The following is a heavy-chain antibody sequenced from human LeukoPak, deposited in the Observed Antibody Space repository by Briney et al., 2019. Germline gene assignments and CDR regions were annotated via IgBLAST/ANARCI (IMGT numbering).Heavy chain of an antibody. CDR3: VREDGSGTHVYSFDY. Sequence: GASVKVSCKASGYTFTSHDINWVRQSTGQGLEWMGWMNPNSGNTGYAQKFQGRVTMTRDTSTSTAYMELSSLKSEDSAVYYCVREDGSGTHVYSFDYWGQGTLVTVSS. V-gene: IGHV1-8*01. J-gene: IGHJ4*02. CDR2: MNPNSGNT. CDR1: GYTFTSHD. D-gene: IGHD3-10*01.